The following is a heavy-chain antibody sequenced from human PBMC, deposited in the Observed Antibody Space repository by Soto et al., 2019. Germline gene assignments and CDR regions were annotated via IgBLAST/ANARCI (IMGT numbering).Heavy chain of an antibody. CDR1: GGSVSSGSYY. D-gene: IGHD6-19*01. J-gene: IGHJ4*02. Sequence: QVQLQESGPGLVKPSETLSLTCTVSGGSVSSGSYYWSWIRQPPGKGLEWIGYIYYSGSTNYNPSLKSRVTISVDTSKNQFSLKLSSVTAADTAVYYCARDRDSSGWGYFDYWGQGTLVTVSS. CDR3: ARDRDSSGWGYFDY. CDR2: IYYSGST. V-gene: IGHV4-61*01.